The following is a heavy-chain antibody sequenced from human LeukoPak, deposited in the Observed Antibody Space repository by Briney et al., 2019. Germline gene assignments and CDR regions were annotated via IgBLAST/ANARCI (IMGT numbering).Heavy chain of an antibody. CDR2: VSYDGRNQ. CDR3: ARGEGASGWPYDWYGMDV. CDR1: GFTFISYA. Sequence: GGSLRLSCAASGFTFISYAIHWVRQTPGKGLEWVAVVSYDGRNQYYADSVKGRFTISRDNSKNTLYLQMNSLRAEDTAVYYCARGEGASGWPYDWYGMDVWGQGTTVTVPS. J-gene: IGHJ6*02. V-gene: IGHV3-30-3*01. D-gene: IGHD6-19*01.